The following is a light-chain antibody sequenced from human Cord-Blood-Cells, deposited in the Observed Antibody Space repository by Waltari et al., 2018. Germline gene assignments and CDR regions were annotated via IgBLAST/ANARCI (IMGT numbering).Light chain of an antibody. CDR3: SSYAGSNNLV. CDR1: STSVGGYNS. V-gene: IGLV2-8*01. CDR2: EVS. J-gene: IGLJ2*01. Sequence: QSALTQPPSASGSPGQSATISCTATSTSVGGYNSVSWYQQHPGKAPKLMIYEVSKRPSGVPDRFSGSKSGNTASLTVSGLQAEDEADYYCSSYAGSNNLVFGGGTKLTVL.